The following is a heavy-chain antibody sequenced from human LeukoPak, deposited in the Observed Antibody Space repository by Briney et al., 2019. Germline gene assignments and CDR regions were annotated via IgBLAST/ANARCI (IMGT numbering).Heavy chain of an antibody. Sequence: PGESLKISCKGSGYSFTSYWIGWVRQMPGKGLEWMGIIYPGDSDTRYSPSFQGQVTISADKSISTAYLQWSSLKASDTAMYYCARQPYYSSGPLSYFEYWGQEILVTVFS. D-gene: IGHD6-19*01. J-gene: IGHJ4*02. V-gene: IGHV5-51*01. CDR2: IYPGDSDT. CDR3: ARQPYYSSGPLSYFEY. CDR1: GYSFTSYW.